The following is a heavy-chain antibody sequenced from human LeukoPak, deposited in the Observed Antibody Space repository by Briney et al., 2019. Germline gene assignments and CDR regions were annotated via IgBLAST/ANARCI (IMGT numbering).Heavy chain of an antibody. Sequence: SETLSLTCTVSGGSISSSSYYWGWIRQPPGKGLEWIAYIYYSGTTNYNPSLKSRVTISVDTSKNQFSLRLSSVTAADTAVYYCARDITIFGVVYGAFDIWGQGTMVTVSS. CDR2: IYYSGTT. V-gene: IGHV4-61*01. CDR1: GGSISSSSYY. J-gene: IGHJ3*02. CDR3: ARDITIFGVVYGAFDI. D-gene: IGHD3-3*01.